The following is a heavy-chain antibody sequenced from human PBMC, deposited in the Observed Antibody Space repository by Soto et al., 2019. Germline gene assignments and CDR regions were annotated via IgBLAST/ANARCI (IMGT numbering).Heavy chain of an antibody. D-gene: IGHD3-3*02. J-gene: IGHJ5*02. Sequence: GASVKVSCKASGYTFTSYAMHWVRQAPGQRLEWMGWINAGNGNTKYSQKFQGRVTITADKSTSTAYMELSSLRSEDTAVYYCASSPLILRTPRVWFDPWGQGTLVTVSS. V-gene: IGHV1-3*01. CDR2: INAGNGNT. CDR3: ASSPLILRTPRVWFDP. CDR1: GYTFTSYA.